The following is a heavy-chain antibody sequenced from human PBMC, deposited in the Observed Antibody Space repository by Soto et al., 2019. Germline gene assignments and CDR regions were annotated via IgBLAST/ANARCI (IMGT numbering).Heavy chain of an antibody. CDR2: IWYDGSNK. D-gene: IGHD3-9*01. CDR1: GFTFSSYG. Sequence: QVQLVESGGGVVQPGRSLRLSCAASGFTFSSYGMHWVRQAPGKGLEWVAVIWYDGSNKYYVDSVKGRFTISRDNSKNTLYLQMNSLRAEDTAVYYCAREGLRYFDWLRREYYYYGMDVWGQGTTVTVSS. J-gene: IGHJ6*02. CDR3: AREGLRYFDWLRREYYYYGMDV. V-gene: IGHV3-33*01.